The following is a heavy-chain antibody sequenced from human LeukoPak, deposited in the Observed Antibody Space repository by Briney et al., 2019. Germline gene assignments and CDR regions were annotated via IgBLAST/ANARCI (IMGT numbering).Heavy chain of an antibody. CDR1: GFTFSSYS. CDR2: ISSSSSYI. V-gene: IGHV3-21*01. J-gene: IGHJ4*02. CDR3: ARDFLGFSSSSLIDY. D-gene: IGHD6-6*01. Sequence: GGSLRLSCAASGFTFSSYSMNWVRQAPGKGLEWVSSISSSSSYIYYADSVKGRFTISRDNAKNSLYLQMNSLRAEDTAVYYCARDFLGFSSSSLIDYWGQGTLVTVSS.